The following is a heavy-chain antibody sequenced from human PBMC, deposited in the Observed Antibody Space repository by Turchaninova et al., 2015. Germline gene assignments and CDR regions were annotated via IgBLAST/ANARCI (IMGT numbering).Heavy chain of an antibody. CDR2: INTDGRSP. V-gene: IGHV3-74*01. D-gene: IGHD2-15*01. J-gene: IGHJ4*02. CDR1: GCTFSADW. Sequence: EVELVEYGGGLVHPGGSLRLSCAASGCTFSADWVHWVRQAQGKGLVWVSRINTDGRSPSYADSVKGRFTISRDNAKNTLYLQMNSLRAEDTAVYYCATSGRSGGSADYWGQGTLVTVSS. CDR3: ATSGRSGGSADY.